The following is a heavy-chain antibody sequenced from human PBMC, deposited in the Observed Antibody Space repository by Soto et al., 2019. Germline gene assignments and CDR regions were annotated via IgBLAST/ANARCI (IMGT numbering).Heavy chain of an antibody. D-gene: IGHD4-17*01. Sequence: QVQLVESGGGVVQPGRSLRLSCAASGFTFSSYGMHWVRQAPGKGLERVAVIWYDGSNKYYADSVKGRFTISRDNSKNTLYLQMNSLRAEDTAVYYCAREGDYGDYGWFDPWGQGTLVTVSS. CDR1: GFTFSSYG. CDR3: AREGDYGDYGWFDP. CDR2: IWYDGSNK. J-gene: IGHJ5*02. V-gene: IGHV3-33*01.